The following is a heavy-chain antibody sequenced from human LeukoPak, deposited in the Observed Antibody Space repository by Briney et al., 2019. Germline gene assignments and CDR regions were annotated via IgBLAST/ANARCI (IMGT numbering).Heavy chain of an antibody. J-gene: IGHJ4*02. CDR3: ARFSLAARPY. Sequence: GGSLRLSCAASGFSFSNYWMDWIRQAPGKGLEWVGSTKPDGSEKYYVDSVKGRFTISRDNAKNSLYMQMNSLRAEDTAVYYCARFSLAARPYWGQGTLVTVSS. CDR1: GFSFSNYW. CDR2: TKPDGSEK. D-gene: IGHD6-6*01. V-gene: IGHV3-7*03.